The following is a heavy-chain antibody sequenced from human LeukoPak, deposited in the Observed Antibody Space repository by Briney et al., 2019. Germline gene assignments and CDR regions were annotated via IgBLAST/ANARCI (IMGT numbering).Heavy chain of an antibody. CDR2: IWYDGSNK. CDR1: GFIFSSYG. J-gene: IGHJ5*02. CDR3: ARERSSSSGVVDNWFDP. V-gene: IGHV3-33*01. D-gene: IGHD6-13*01. Sequence: PGRSLRLSCAASGFIFSSYGMHWVRQAPGKRLKWVAVIWYDGSNKYYADSVKGRFTISGDNSKNTLYLQMNSLRAEDTAVYYCARERSSSSGVVDNWFDPWGQGTLVTVSS.